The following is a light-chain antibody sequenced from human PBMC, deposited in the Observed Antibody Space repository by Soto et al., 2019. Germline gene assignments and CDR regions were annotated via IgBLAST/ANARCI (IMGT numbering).Light chain of an antibody. Sequence: EIVMTQSPATLSVSPGERVTLSCRASQGIGSTLAWYQQKPGQTPKLLIFDASTRATGVPARFSGGGSGTEFTLTINSLQSEDFAVYYCQRYNRWPLSFGGGTKVEIK. J-gene: IGKJ4*01. CDR3: QRYNRWPLS. V-gene: IGKV3-15*01. CDR2: DAS. CDR1: QGIGST.